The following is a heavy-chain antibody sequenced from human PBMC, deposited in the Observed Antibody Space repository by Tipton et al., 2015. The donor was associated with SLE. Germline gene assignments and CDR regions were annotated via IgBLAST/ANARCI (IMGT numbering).Heavy chain of an antibody. CDR1: GFTFSSYS. CDR2: ISSSSTI. CDR3: ARVRGGAVFDAFDI. V-gene: IGHV3-48*01. Sequence: SLRLSCAASGFTFSSYSMNWVRQAPGKGLEWVSYISSSSTIYYADSVKGRFTISRDNAKNSLYLQMNSLRAEDTAVYYCARVRGGAVFDAFDIWGQGTMVTVSS. D-gene: IGHD6-19*01. J-gene: IGHJ3*02.